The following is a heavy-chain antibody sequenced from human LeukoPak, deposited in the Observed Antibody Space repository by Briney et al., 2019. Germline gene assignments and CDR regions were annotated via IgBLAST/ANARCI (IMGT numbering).Heavy chain of an antibody. CDR3: ARVVRTIFGVVISYYFDY. V-gene: IGHV1-18*01. Sequence: ASVKVSCKASGYTFTSYGISWVRQAPGQGLEWMGWISAYNGNTNYAQKLQGRVTMTTDTSTSTAYMELRSLRSDDTAVYYCARVVRTIFGVVISYYFDYWGQGTLVTVSS. J-gene: IGHJ4*02. D-gene: IGHD3-3*01. CDR2: ISAYNGNT. CDR1: GYTFTSYG.